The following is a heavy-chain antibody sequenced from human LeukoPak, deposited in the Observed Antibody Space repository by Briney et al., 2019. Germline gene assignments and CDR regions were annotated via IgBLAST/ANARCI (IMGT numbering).Heavy chain of an antibody. J-gene: IGHJ4*02. CDR2: IRYDGSDR. Sequence: PGGSLRLSCAASGFTFSSYGMHWVRQAPGKGLEWVAYIRYDGSDRYYADSVKGRFTISRDNSKNTLYLQMNSLRVEDTAVYYCAKERYSSSSLFAVTSFDYWGQGTRITVSS. V-gene: IGHV3-30*02. D-gene: IGHD6-13*01. CDR3: AKERYSSSSLFAVTSFDY. CDR1: GFTFSSYG.